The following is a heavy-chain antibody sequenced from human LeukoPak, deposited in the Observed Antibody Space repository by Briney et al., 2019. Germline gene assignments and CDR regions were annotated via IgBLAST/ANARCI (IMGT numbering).Heavy chain of an antibody. Sequence: GGSLRLSCATSGFSFNKYGMHWARQAPGKGREWVAYIRYDGSDKHYGYSVKGRFTISRDNYKNTLYLQMSSLRAEDTAVYYCAKDWDYNFWSNYDHWGQGILVTVSS. CDR1: GFSFNKYG. J-gene: IGHJ4*02. CDR3: AKDWDYNFWSNYDH. D-gene: IGHD3-3*01. V-gene: IGHV3-30*02. CDR2: IRYDGSDK.